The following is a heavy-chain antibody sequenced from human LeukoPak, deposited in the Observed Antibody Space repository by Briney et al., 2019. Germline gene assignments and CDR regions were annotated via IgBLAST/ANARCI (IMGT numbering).Heavy chain of an antibody. J-gene: IGHJ6*02. CDR3: AKRRTSTSYYYGMDV. V-gene: IGHV3-30*18. CDR1: GFTFSSYA. Sequence: GGSLRLSCAASGFTFSSYAMHWVRQAPGKGLEWVAIISSDGRDKYYADSVKGRFTISKDSSRDTLFLQMNSLRPEDTAVYYCAKRRTSTSYYYGMDVWGQGTTVTVSS. CDR2: ISSDGRDK.